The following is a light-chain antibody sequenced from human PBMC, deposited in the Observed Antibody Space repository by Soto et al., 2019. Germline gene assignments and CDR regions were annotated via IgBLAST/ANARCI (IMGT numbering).Light chain of an antibody. Sequence: EIVLTQSPGTLSLSPGERATLSCRASQSVSSSYLAWYQQKPGQAPRLLIYAASDRATGIPARFSGSGSGTEFTLTISGLQSEDFALYYCQQYNNSQTFGQGTKVDIK. J-gene: IGKJ1*01. V-gene: IGKV3-15*01. CDR1: QSVSSSY. CDR3: QQYNNSQT. CDR2: AAS.